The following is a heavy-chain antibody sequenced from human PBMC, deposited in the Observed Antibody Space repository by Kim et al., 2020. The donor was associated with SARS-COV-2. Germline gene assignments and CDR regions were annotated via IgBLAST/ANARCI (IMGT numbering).Heavy chain of an antibody. J-gene: IGHJ4*02. Sequence: KYSQKFQGRVTITRDTSASTAYMELSSLRSEDTALYYCAREGNSAHELDYWGQGTLVTVSS. V-gene: IGHV1-3*01. CDR3: AREGNSAHELDY. D-gene: IGHD5-12*01.